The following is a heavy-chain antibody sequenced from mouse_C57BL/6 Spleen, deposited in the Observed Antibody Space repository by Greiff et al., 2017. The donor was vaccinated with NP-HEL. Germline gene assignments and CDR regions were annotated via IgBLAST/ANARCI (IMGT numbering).Heavy chain of an antibody. CDR2: IDPSDSYT. V-gene: IGHV1-69*01. D-gene: IGHD1-1*01. J-gene: IGHJ2*01. CDR1: GYTFTSYW. Sequence: QVQLQQPGAELVMPGASVKLSCKASGYTFTSYWMHWVKQRPGQGLEWIGEIDPSDSYTNSNQKFKGKSTLTVDKSSSTAYMQLSSLTSEDSAVYYCARGGVVATGYFDYWGQGTTLTVSS. CDR3: ARGGVVATGYFDY.